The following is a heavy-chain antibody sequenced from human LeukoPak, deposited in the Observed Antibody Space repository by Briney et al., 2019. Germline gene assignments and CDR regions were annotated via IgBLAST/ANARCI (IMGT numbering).Heavy chain of an antibody. V-gene: IGHV4-31*03. J-gene: IGHJ4*02. CDR3: ARARLGYYDSSGYWY. Sequence: SETLSLTCTVSGGSISSGGYYWSWIRQHPGKGLEWIGYIYYSGSTYYNPSLKSRVTISVDTSKNRFSLKLSSVTAADTAVYYCARARLGYYDSSGYWYWGQGTLVTVSS. D-gene: IGHD3-22*01. CDR1: GGSISSGGYY. CDR2: IYYSGST.